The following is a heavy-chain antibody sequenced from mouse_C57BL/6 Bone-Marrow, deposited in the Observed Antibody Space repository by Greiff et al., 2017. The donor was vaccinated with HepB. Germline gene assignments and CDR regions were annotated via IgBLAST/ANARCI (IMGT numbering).Heavy chain of an antibody. Sequence: EVMLVESGGGLVKPGGSLKLSCAASGFTFSSYTMSWVRQTPEKRLEWVATISGGGGNTYYPDSVKGRFTISRDNAKNTLYLQMSRLRSEDTALYYCARHHYGNHLDYWGQGTTLTVSS. V-gene: IGHV5-9*01. J-gene: IGHJ2*01. CDR3: ARHHYGNHLDY. D-gene: IGHD2-1*01. CDR2: ISGGGGNT. CDR1: GFTFSSYT.